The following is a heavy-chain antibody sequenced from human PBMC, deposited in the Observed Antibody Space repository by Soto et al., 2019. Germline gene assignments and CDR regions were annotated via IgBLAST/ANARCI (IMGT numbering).Heavy chain of an antibody. CDR1: GGSISSSNW. J-gene: IGHJ6*02. CDR2: IYHSGST. CDR3: ARGLGYCTNGVCSYHYYYGMDV. Sequence: PSETLSLTCAVSGGSISSSNWWSWVRQPPGKGLEWIGEIYHSGSTNYNPSLKSRVTISVDKSKNQFSLELSSVTAADTAVYYCARGLGYCTNGVCSYHYYYGMDVWGQGTTVTVSS. D-gene: IGHD2-8*01. V-gene: IGHV4-4*02.